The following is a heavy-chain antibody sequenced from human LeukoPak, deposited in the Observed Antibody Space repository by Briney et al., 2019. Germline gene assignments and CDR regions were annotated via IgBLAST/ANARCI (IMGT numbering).Heavy chain of an antibody. Sequence: GGSLRLSCAASGFTFSSYSMNWVRQAPGKGLEWVSYISSSSSTIYYADSVKGRFAISRDNAKNSLYLQMNTLRDEDTAVYYCARDLFGVMGWFDRWGQGTLVTVSS. J-gene: IGHJ5*02. D-gene: IGHD3-3*01. CDR2: ISSSSSTI. V-gene: IGHV3-48*02. CDR3: ARDLFGVMGWFDR. CDR1: GFTFSSYS.